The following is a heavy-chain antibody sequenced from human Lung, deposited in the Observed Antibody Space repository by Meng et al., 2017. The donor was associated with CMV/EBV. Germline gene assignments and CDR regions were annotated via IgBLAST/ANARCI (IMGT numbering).Heavy chain of an antibody. D-gene: IGHD6-19*01. J-gene: IGHJ4*02. Sequence: ASVKVSXKASGYTFTGYHIHWVRQAPGQGLQWMGWINSYTGGTISAQKFQGRVTMTRDTSISTASMELRRLTSDDTAVYFCARAMAVAGTAPFDYWGQGTXVTVAS. CDR2: INSYTGGT. V-gene: IGHV1-2*02. CDR3: ARAMAVAGTAPFDY. CDR1: GYTFTGYH.